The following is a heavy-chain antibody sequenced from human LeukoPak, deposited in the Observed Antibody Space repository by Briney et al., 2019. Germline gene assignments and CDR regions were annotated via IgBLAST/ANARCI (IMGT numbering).Heavy chain of an antibody. CDR3: ARLGDCSGGSCYSWYSSGWTIDY. CDR1: GYTFTSYG. CDR2: ISAYNGNT. D-gene: IGHD2-15*01. J-gene: IGHJ4*02. V-gene: IGHV1-18*03. Sequence: ASVKVSCKASGYTFTSYGISWVRQAPGQGLEWMGWISAYNGNTNYAQKLQGRVTMTTDTSTSTAYMELRSLRSDDMAVYYCARLGDCSGGSCYSWYSSGWTIDYWGQGTLVTVSS.